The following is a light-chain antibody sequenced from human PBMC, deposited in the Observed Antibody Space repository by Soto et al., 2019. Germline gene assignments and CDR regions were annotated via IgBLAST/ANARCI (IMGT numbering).Light chain of an antibody. J-gene: IGKJ4*01. V-gene: IGKV3-20*01. CDR2: GAS. CDR1: QSVSSSY. CDR3: QQYGSSPLT. Sequence: VFTQSAGSETFSPGERAALSCRASQSVSSSYLAWYQQKPGQAPRLLIYGASSRATGIPDRFSGSGSGTDFTLTISRLEPEDFAVYYCQQYGSSPLTFGGGTKVDIK.